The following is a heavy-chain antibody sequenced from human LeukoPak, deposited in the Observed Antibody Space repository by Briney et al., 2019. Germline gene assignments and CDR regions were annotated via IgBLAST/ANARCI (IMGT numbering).Heavy chain of an antibody. CDR1: GYTFTSYG. CDR3: ARDMCSGGTCYARAIPFDY. Sequence: GASVKVSCKASGYTFTSYGISWVRQAPGQGLEWMGWINAYTGNTNYARKLQGRVTMTTDTSTSTAYMELRSLRSDDTAVYYCARDMCSGGTCYARAIPFDYWGQGSLVTVSA. CDR2: INAYTGNT. J-gene: IGHJ4*02. D-gene: IGHD2-15*01. V-gene: IGHV1-18*01.